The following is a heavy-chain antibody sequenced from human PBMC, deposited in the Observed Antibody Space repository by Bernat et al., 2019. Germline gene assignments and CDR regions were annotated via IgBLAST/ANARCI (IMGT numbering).Heavy chain of an antibody. CDR3: TTQSTTLDY. CDR1: DFTFSKTW. Sequence: EVQLVESGGGLVKPGGSLRLSCAVSDFTFSKTWMHWVRQAPGKGLEWVGRIKSKSDGETTDYAAPVKGRFTNSRDDSKNTLYLQMNSLKTEDTAVYYCTTQSTTLDYWGQGTLVTVSP. V-gene: IGHV3-15*07. J-gene: IGHJ4*02. D-gene: IGHD1-1*01. CDR2: IKSKSDGETT.